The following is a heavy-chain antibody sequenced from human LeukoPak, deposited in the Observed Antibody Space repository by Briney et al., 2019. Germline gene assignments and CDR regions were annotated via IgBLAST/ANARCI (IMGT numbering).Heavy chain of an antibody. D-gene: IGHD2-2*01. CDR3: AREPSLGYCSSTSCLPNWFDP. CDR2: ISSSSSTI. V-gene: IGHV3-48*01. J-gene: IGHJ5*02. CDR1: GFTFSSYN. Sequence: GGSLRLSCAASGFTFSSYNMNWVRQVPGRGLEWVSYISSSSSTIYYADSVKGRFTISRDNGKNSLYLQMNSLRAEDTAVYYCAREPSLGYCSSTSCLPNWFDPWGQGTLVTVSS.